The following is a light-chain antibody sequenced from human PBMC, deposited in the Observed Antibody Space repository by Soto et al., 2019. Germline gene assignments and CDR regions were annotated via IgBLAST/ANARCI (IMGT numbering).Light chain of an antibody. V-gene: IGKV1-27*01. CDR2: AAS. J-gene: IGKJ4*02. Sequence: DIQMTQSPSSLSASVGDRVTITCRASQGISNYLAWYQQKPGKVPKLLIYAASTLQSGVPSRFCGSGSGTDFTLTISSLQPEDVATYYCQKYNSAPRLTFGGVTKVEIK. CDR3: QKYNSAPRLT. CDR1: QGISNY.